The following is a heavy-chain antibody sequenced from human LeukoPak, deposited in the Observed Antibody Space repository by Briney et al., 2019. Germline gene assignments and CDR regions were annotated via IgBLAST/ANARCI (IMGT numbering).Heavy chain of an antibody. CDR1: RFTFSSYA. V-gene: IGHV3-30*04. CDR3: AREGY. Sequence: GGSLSLSCAASRFTFSSYAMHWVRQAPGKGLEWVAVISYDGTNKNHADSVKGRFTISRDNSKNTLYLQMNSLRAEDTAVYYCAREGYWGQGTLVTVSS. J-gene: IGHJ4*02. CDR2: ISYDGTNK.